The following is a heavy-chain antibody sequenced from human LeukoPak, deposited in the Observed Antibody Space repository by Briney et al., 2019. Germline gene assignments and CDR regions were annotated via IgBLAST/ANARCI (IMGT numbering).Heavy chain of an antibody. CDR2: INPNNGGT. Sequence: ASVKVSCKASRYIFTSYYIHWVRQAPGQGLEWMGWINPNNGGTKYAQKFQGRVTMTRDTSISTAYMELSRLRSDDTAVYYCARDRGSSWYGDYWGQGTLVTVSS. D-gene: IGHD6-13*01. V-gene: IGHV1-2*02. J-gene: IGHJ4*02. CDR1: RYIFTSYY. CDR3: ARDRGSSWYGDY.